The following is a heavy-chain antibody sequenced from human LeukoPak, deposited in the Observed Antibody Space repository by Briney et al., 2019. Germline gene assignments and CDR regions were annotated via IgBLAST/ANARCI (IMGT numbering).Heavy chain of an antibody. D-gene: IGHD2-2*01. CDR1: GYTFTNYD. CDR2: MNPNSGNT. CDR3: ARDLGYRSSTSCPYNWFDP. Sequence: ASVKVSCKASGYTFTNYDINWVRQATGQGLEWMGWMNPNSGNTGYAQKFQGRVTITRETSINTAYMELSSLTSEDTAVYYCARDLGYRSSTSCPYNWFDPWGQGTLVTVSS. J-gene: IGHJ5*02. V-gene: IGHV1-8*03.